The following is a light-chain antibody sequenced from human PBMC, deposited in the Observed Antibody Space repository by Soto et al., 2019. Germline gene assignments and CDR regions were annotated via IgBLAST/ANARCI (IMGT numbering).Light chain of an antibody. CDR3: GTWDSSLSAGQVV. CDR1: SSNIGNNY. Sequence: QSVLTHPPSVSAAPGQKVTISCSGSSSNIGNNYVSWYQQLPGTAPKLLIYDNNKRPSGIPDRFSGSKSGTSATLGITGLQTGDEADYYCGTWDSSLSAGQVVFGGGTKLTVL. CDR2: DNN. J-gene: IGLJ2*01. V-gene: IGLV1-51*01.